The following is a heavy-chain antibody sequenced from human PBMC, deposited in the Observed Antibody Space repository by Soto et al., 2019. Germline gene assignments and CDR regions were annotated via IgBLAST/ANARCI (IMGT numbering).Heavy chain of an antibody. CDR1: GFSLSNARMG. CDR3: ARIGAPFGAQDAFDI. D-gene: IGHD3-16*01. V-gene: IGHV2-26*01. CDR2: IFSNDEK. Sequence: QVTLKESGPVLVKPTETLTLTCTVSGFSLSNARMGVSWIRQPPGKALELLADIFSNDEKSYSTSLKSRLTISKDTSKSQVVLTMTNMDPVDTATYYCARIGAPFGAQDAFDIWGQGTMVTVSS. J-gene: IGHJ3*02.